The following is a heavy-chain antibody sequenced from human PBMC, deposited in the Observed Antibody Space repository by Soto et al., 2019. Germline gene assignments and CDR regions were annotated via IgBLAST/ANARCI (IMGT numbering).Heavy chain of an antibody. CDR2: IYSGGST. V-gene: IGHV3-53*01. CDR3: AIALRSLDY. J-gene: IGHJ4*02. Sequence: PGGSLRLSXAASGFTVSSNYMSWVRQAPGKGLEWVSVIYSGGSTYYADSVKGRFTISRDNSKNTLYLQMNSLRAEDTAVYYCAIALRSLDYWGQGTLVTVSS. CDR1: GFTVSSNY. D-gene: IGHD2-15*01.